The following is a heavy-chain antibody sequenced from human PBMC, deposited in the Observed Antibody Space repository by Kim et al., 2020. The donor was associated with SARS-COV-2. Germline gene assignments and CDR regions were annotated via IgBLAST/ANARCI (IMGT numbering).Heavy chain of an antibody. V-gene: IGHV1-18*01. D-gene: IGHD3-16*02. CDR3: ARGDGIMITFGGVIGDAFDI. CDR2: ISAYNGNT. J-gene: IGHJ3*02. Sequence: ASVKVSCKASGYTFTSYGISWVRQAPGQGLEWMGWISAYNGNTNYAQKLQGRVTMTTDTSTSTAYMELRSLRSDDTAVYYCARGDGIMITFGGVIGDAFDIWGQGTMVTVSS. CDR1: GYTFTSYG.